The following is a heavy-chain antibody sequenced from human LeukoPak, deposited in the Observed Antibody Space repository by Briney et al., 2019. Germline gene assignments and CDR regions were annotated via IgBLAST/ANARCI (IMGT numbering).Heavy chain of an antibody. CDR2: IYTSGST. Sequence: SETLSLTCTVSGNSISSGDNYWSWIRQPAGKGLEWIGRIYTSGSTNYNPSLKSRVTISVDTSKNQFSLKLSSVTAADTAVYYCARGRRQLVRSWGYWGQGTLVTVSS. CDR3: ARGRRQLVRSWGY. V-gene: IGHV4-61*02. CDR1: GNSISSGDNY. J-gene: IGHJ4*02. D-gene: IGHD6-13*01.